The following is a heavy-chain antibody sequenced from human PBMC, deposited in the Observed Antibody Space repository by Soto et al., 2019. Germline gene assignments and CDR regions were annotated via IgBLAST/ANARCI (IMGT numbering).Heavy chain of an antibody. J-gene: IGHJ5*02. CDR3: ARGNSGYDYHWFDP. CDR1: GGSVSSGSYY. Sequence: SETLSLTCTASGGSVSSGSYYWSWIRQPPGKGLEWIGYIYYSGSTNYNPSLKSRVTISVDTSKNQFSLKLSSVTAADTAVYYCARGNSGYDYHWFDPWGQGTLVTVSS. CDR2: IYYSGST. V-gene: IGHV4-61*01. D-gene: IGHD5-12*01.